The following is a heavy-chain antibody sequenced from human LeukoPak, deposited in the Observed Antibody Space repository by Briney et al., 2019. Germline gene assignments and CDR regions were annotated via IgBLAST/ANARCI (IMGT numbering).Heavy chain of an antibody. V-gene: IGHV3-74*01. CDR1: GFTFSSYW. D-gene: IGHD5-18*01. CDR2: INTDGSST. J-gene: IGHJ4*02. Sequence: PGGSLRLSCAASGFTFSSYWMHWVRQAPGKGLVWVSRINTDGSSTSYADSVKGRFTISRDNAKNALYLQMNSLRAEDTAVYYCARGRDTAMPLGYWGQGTLVTVSS. CDR3: ARGRDTAMPLGY.